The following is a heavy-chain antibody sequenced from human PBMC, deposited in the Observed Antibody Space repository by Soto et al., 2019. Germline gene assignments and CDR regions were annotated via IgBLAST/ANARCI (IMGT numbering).Heavy chain of an antibody. Sequence: QVQLQESGPGLVKPSQTLSLTCTVSGGSISSGGYYWSWIRQHPGKGLEWIGYIYYSGSTYYNPSLDSRVNISVGSSKYQFSQKLRSVTGADSAVYYCARSVYYYGGSGYYVWELFDPWGQRNLVTVSS. J-gene: IGHJ5*02. CDR2: IYYSGST. CDR1: GGSISSGGYY. D-gene: IGHD3-22*01. CDR3: ARSVYYYGGSGYYVWELFDP. V-gene: IGHV4-31*03.